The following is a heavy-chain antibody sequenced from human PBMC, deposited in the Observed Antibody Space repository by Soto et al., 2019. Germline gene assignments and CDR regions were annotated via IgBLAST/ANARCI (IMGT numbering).Heavy chain of an antibody. V-gene: IGHV3-11*03. CDR2: ISSSSSYT. CDR1: GFTFSDYY. D-gene: IGHD2-15*01. Sequence: PGGSLRLSCAASGFTFSDYYMSWIRQAPGKGLEWVSYISSSSSYTNYADSVKGRFTISRDNAKNSLYLQMNSLRAEDTAVYYCATQPHCSGGSCHDYWGQGTLVTVSS. CDR3: ATQPHCSGGSCHDY. J-gene: IGHJ4*02.